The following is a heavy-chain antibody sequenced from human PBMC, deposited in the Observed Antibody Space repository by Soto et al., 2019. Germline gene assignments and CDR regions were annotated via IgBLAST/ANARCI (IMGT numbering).Heavy chain of an antibody. CDR1: GYTFTSYA. CDR2: ISAGTGNT. CDR3: ARAPGYNYGPDFDY. J-gene: IGHJ4*02. Sequence: QVQLVQSGAEVKKPGASVKASCKTSGYTFTSYAMHWVRQAPGQRLEWMGWISAGTGNTKYSQKFQGRVTIAIDTSASTGYMELSSLRSEDTAVYFCARAPGYNYGPDFDYWGQGTLVTVSS. D-gene: IGHD5-18*01. V-gene: IGHV1-3*01.